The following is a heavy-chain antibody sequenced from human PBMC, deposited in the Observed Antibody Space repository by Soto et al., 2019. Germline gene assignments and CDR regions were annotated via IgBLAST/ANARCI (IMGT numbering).Heavy chain of an antibody. CDR2: IYYRGNT. CDR1: GDSINSDKYY. D-gene: IGHD2-21*02. J-gene: IGHJ4*02. Sequence: PSETLSLTCSVSGDSINSDKYYWGWIRQPPGKGLEWIGSIYYRGNTYYNPSLQSRVTISVDTSRNHFSLKLNSVTAADTAVYYCARTTAAIHLNYWSQGTLVTVSS. CDR3: ARTTAAIHLNY. V-gene: IGHV4-39*02.